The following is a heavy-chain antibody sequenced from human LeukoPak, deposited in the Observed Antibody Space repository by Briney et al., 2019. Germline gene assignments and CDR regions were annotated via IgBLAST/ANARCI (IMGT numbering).Heavy chain of an antibody. CDR1: GFTFSSYA. D-gene: IGHD6-13*01. V-gene: IGHV3-23*01. J-gene: IGHJ4*02. CDR3: AKDPRIAAAGLYFDY. CDR2: ISGSGGST. Sequence: PGGSLRLSCAASGFTFSSYAMSWVRQAPGKGLAWVSAISGSGGSTYYADSVKGRFTISRDNSKNTLYLQMNSLRAEDTAVYYCAKDPRIAAAGLYFDYWGQGTLVTVSS.